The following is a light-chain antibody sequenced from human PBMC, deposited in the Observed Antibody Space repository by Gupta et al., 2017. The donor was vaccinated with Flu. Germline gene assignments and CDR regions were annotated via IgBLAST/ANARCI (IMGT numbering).Light chain of an antibody. CDR2: KAS. Sequence: DIHMTQSPSTLSASIGDRVTITCRTSQSISSWLAWYQQKPGKAPKLLIHKASSLKSGVPSRFSGSGSGTEFSLTISSLQPDDFATYYCQQYNSYPLTFGGGTKVEIK. J-gene: IGKJ4*01. CDR1: QSISSW. V-gene: IGKV1-5*03. CDR3: QQYNSYPLT.